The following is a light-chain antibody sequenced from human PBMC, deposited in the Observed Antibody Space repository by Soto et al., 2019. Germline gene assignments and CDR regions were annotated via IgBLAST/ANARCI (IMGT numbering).Light chain of an antibody. CDR1: QGIGND. V-gene: IGKV1-17*01. J-gene: IGKJ1*01. CDR2: ATS. Sequence: DIQMTQSPSSLSASVGDRVTITCRASQGIGNDLAWYQQKPGKAPKRLMYATSTLQPGVPSRFSGSGSGTGFTLTNSSLQPEDSATYYCLKHNAYPRTFGQGTKVEVK. CDR3: LKHNAYPRT.